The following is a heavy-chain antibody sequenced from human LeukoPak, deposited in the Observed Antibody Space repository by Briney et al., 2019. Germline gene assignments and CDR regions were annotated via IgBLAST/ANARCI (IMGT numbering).Heavy chain of an antibody. V-gene: IGHV3-30*03. Sequence: PGGSLRLSCAASGFTFSSYGMHWVRQAPGKGLDWVAVISYDGRNKYYANSVKGRFTISRDNSKNTLYLQMNSLRAEDTAVYYCARDYGAGVVVTPDLPDYWGQGTLVTVSS. CDR1: GFTFSSYG. J-gene: IGHJ4*02. D-gene: IGHD3-22*01. CDR3: ARDYGAGVVVTPDLPDY. CDR2: ISYDGRNK.